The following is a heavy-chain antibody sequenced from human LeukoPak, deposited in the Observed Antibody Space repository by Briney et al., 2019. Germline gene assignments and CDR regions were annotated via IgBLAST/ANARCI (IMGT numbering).Heavy chain of an antibody. D-gene: IGHD3-10*01. CDR3: AREDYYGSGSHPFDY. CDR1: GGTFSSYA. J-gene: IGHJ4*02. CDR2: IIPIFGTA. Sequence: SVKVSCKASGGTFSSYAISWVRQAPGQGLEWMGRIIPIFGTANYAQKFQGRVTITTDESTSTAYMELNSLRSEDTAVYYCAREDYYGSGSHPFDYWGQGTLVTVSS. V-gene: IGHV1-69*05.